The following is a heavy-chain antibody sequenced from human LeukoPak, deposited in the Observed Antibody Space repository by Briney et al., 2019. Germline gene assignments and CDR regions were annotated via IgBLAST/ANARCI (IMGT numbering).Heavy chain of an antibody. CDR3: ARDYYYDSSGLAATYYYYYYMDV. Sequence: ASVKVSRKASGYTFTSYGISWVRQAPGQGLEWMGWISAYNGNTNYAQKLQGRVTMTTDTSTSTAYMELRSLRSDDTAVYYCARDYYYDSSGLAATYYYYYYMDVWGKGTTVTVSS. CDR1: GYTFTSYG. CDR2: ISAYNGNT. V-gene: IGHV1-18*01. D-gene: IGHD3-22*01. J-gene: IGHJ6*03.